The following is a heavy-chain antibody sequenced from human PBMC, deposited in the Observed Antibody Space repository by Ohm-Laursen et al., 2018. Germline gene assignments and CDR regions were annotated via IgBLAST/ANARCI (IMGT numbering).Heavy chain of an antibody. CDR2: IVVGSGNT. CDR1: GFTFTSSA. V-gene: IGHV1-58*01. CDR3: AADTHYYGSSLDY. D-gene: IGHD3-22*01. Sequence: SVKVSCKASGFTFTSSAVQWVRQARGQRLEWIGWIVVGSGNTNYAQKFQERVTITRDMSTSTAYMELSSLRSEDTAVYYCAADTHYYGSSLDYWGQGTLVTVSS. J-gene: IGHJ4*02.